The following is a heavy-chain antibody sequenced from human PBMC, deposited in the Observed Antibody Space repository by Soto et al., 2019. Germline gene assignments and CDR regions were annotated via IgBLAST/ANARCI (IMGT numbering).Heavy chain of an antibody. CDR1: GASIIIYY. Sequence: SETLSLTCTVSGASIIIYYWSWIRQPPGEGLEWVGYIYYSGSTNHNPALRSRVTISVDTSKNQFSLKLSSVTAADTAVYYCARIVVVPAADANWFDPWGQGTLVTVSS. CDR3: ARIVVVPAADANWFDP. J-gene: IGHJ5*02. CDR2: IYYSGST. D-gene: IGHD2-2*01. V-gene: IGHV4-59*08.